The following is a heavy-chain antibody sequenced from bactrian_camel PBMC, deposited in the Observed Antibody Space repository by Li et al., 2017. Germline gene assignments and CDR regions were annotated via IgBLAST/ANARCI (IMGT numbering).Heavy chain of an antibody. D-gene: IGHD1*01. V-gene: IGHV3S40*01. CDR1: GFVFESFG. CDR3: AGDGSVWYWSVY. CDR2: LNTGDGTT. J-gene: IGHJ4*01. Sequence: VQLVESGGGLVQPGGSLKLSCQASGFVFESFGMSWVRQAPGKGLEWVSTLNTGDGTTYYTDSVMGRFTISIDHAKKTVYLQMNSLKPGDTALYYCAGDGSVWYWSVYWGQGTQVTVS.